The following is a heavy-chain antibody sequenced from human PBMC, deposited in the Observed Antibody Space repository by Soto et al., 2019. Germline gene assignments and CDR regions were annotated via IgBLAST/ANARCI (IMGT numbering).Heavy chain of an antibody. D-gene: IGHD3-10*01. CDR3: ARDFKESQYYYYCMDV. Sequence: GGSLRLSCAASGFTFSSYAMHWVRQAPGKGLEWVSSISSSSIYTYYADSVKGRFTISRDNAKNSVYLQMNSLRAEDTAVYYCARDFKESQYYYYCMDVWGKGTTVTVSS. J-gene: IGHJ6*03. CDR2: ISSSSIYT. CDR1: GFTFSSYA. V-gene: IGHV3-21*06.